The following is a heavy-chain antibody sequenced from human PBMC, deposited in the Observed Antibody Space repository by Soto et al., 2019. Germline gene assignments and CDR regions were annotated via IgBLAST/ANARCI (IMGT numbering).Heavy chain of an antibody. CDR2: ISYSGST. D-gene: IGHD2-15*01. CDR1: GGSISSGNYY. CDR3: ATMGTPATGLYYFDY. J-gene: IGHJ4*01. V-gene: IGHV4-30-4*01. Sequence: SETLSLTCTVSGGSISSGNYYWSWIRQPPGKGLEWIGFISYSGSTYYNLSLKSRVTISVDTSKNQFSLNLSFVTAADTAVYYCATMGTPATGLYYFDYWGHGTRVTVSS.